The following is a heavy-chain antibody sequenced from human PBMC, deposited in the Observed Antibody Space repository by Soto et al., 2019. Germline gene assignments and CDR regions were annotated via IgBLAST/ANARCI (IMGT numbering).Heavy chain of an antibody. D-gene: IGHD2-2*02. CDR2: ISYDGSNK. Sequence: QVQLVESGGGVVQPGRSLRLSCAASGFTFSSYGMHWVRQAPGKGLEWVAVISYDGSNKYYADSVKGRFTISRDNSKNTLYLPMNSLRAEDTAVYYCAKCGYVYQLLYPFDYWGQGTLVTVSS. CDR3: AKCGYVYQLLYPFDY. CDR1: GFTFSSYG. V-gene: IGHV3-30*18. J-gene: IGHJ4*02.